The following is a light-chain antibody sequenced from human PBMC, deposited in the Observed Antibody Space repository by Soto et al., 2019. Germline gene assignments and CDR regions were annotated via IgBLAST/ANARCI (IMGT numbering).Light chain of an antibody. CDR3: QQRSNWPPRYT. CDR2: DAS. Sequence: EIVLTQSPATLSLSPGERATLSCRASQSVSSYLAWYQQKPGQAPRLLIYDASNRATGIPARFSGSGSGTXXXXXXXXLEPEDFAVYYCQQRSNWPPRYTFGQGTKLEIK. CDR1: QSVSSY. J-gene: IGKJ2*01. V-gene: IGKV3-11*01.